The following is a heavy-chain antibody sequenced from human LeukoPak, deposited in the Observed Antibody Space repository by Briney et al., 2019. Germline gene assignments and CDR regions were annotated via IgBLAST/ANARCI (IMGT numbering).Heavy chain of an antibody. D-gene: IGHD5-24*01. CDR1: GGSFSGYY. CDR3: AGGRSPGYIRNWFDP. Sequence: ETLSLTCAAYGGSFSGYYWSWIRQPPGKGLEWIGEINHSGSTNYNPSLKSRVTISVDTSKNQFSLKLSSVTAADTAVYYCAGGRSPGYIRNWFDPWGQGTLVTVSS. CDR2: INHSGST. V-gene: IGHV4-34*01. J-gene: IGHJ5*02.